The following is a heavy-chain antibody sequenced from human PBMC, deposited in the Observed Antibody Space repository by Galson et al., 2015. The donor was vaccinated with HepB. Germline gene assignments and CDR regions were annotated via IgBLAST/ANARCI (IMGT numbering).Heavy chain of an antibody. D-gene: IGHD6-19*01. J-gene: IGHJ4*02. CDR3: ARTKYSSAWGGYYFDY. V-gene: IGHV3-23*01. CDR1: GFTFSSYA. Sequence: SLRLSCAASGFTFSSYAMSWVRQAPGKGLEWVSAISGSGGSNKYYADSVKGRFTISRDNSKNTLYLQMNSLRAEDTAVYYCARTKYSSAWGGYYFDYWGQGTLVTVSS. CDR2: ISGSGGSNK.